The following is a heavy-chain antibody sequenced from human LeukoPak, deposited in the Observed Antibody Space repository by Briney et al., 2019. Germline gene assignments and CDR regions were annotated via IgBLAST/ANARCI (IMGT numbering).Heavy chain of an antibody. CDR1: GYTFTYYY. V-gene: IGHV1-2*02. Sequence: GASVKVSCKASGYTFTYYYMHWMRQAPGQGLEWMGWINPNSGDTNYAQKFQGRVTVTRDTSISTAFMELKRLTSDDTAVYYCAREGAGGSWAGYWGQGTLVTVSS. J-gene: IGHJ4*02. D-gene: IGHD1-26*01. CDR2: INPNSGDT. CDR3: AREGAGGSWAGY.